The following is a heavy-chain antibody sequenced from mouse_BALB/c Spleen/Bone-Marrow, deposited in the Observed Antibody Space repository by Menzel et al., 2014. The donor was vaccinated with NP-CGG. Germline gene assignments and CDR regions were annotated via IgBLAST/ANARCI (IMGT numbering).Heavy chain of an antibody. J-gene: IGHJ1*01. CDR2: IWTGGST. V-gene: IGHV2-9*02. D-gene: IGHD4-1*01. CDR1: GFSLTSYG. CDR3: ARDLGRYFDV. Sequence: VKLMESGPGLVAPSQSLSITCTVSGFSLTSYGVHWVRQSPGKGLEWLGVIWTGGSTNYNSALMSRLSISKDNSKSQVFLKMNSLQTDDTAMYYCARDLGRYFDVWGAGTTVTVSS.